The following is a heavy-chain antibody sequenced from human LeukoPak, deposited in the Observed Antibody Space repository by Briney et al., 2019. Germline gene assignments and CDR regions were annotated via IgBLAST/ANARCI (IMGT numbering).Heavy chain of an antibody. D-gene: IGHD3-22*01. Sequence: GASVKVSCKASGDTFTSYYMHWVRQAPGQGLEWMGWINANSGGTNYAQKLQGRVTMTRDTSISTAYMKLSRLRSDDTAVYYCARDRRGYYYDSSGYYYDYWGQGTLVTVSS. J-gene: IGHJ4*02. CDR1: GDTFTSYY. CDR3: ARDRRGYYYDSSGYYYDY. CDR2: INANSGGT. V-gene: IGHV1-2*02.